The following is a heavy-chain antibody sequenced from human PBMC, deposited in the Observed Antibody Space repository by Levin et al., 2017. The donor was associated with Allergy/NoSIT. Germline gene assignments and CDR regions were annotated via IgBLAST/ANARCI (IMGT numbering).Heavy chain of an antibody. D-gene: IGHD2-21*02. V-gene: IGHV4-39*01. J-gene: IGHJ3*02. CDR3: ARVPRCGGDCYAAAFDI. CDR1: GGSISSSSYY. CDR2: IYYSGST. Sequence: SETLSLTCTVSGGSISSSSYYWGWIRQPPGRGLEWIGSIYYSGSTYSNPSLKSRVTISVDTSKNQFSLKLSSVTAADTAVYYCARVPRCGGDCYAAAFDIWGQGTMVTVSS.